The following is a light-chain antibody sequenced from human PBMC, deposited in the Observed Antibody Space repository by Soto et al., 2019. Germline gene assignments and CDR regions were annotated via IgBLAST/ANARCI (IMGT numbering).Light chain of an antibody. CDR2: AAS. CDR1: QSMSSY. Sequence: DIQMTQSPSSLSASVGDGVTITCRASQSMSSYLNWYQQKPGKAPKLLIYAASSLQSGVPSRFSGSGAGTDFTLTINSLQPEDFATYYCQQTYSTPKTFGQGTKVEIQ. J-gene: IGKJ1*01. CDR3: QQTYSTPKT. V-gene: IGKV1-39*01.